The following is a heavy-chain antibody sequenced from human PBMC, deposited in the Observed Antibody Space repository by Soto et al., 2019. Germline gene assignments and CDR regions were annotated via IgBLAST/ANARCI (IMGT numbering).Heavy chain of an antibody. Sequence: QLQLQESGPGLVKPSETLSLTCTVSGGSISSSSYYWGWIRQPPGKGLEWIGSIYYSGSTYYNPSLKSRVSISVDTSKNQFSLKLSSVTAADTAVYYCALVVAANWFDPWGQGTLVTVSS. CDR3: ALVVAANWFDP. D-gene: IGHD2-15*01. J-gene: IGHJ5*02. V-gene: IGHV4-39*01. CDR1: GGSISSSSYY. CDR2: IYYSGST.